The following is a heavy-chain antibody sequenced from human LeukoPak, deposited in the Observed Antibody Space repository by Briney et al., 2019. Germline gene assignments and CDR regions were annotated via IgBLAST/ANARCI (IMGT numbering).Heavy chain of an antibody. CDR1: GGTFSSYA. CDR2: IIPIFGTA. V-gene: IGHV1-69*05. Sequence: GSSVKVSCKASGGTFSSYAISWVRQAPGQGLEWMGGIIPIFGTANYAQKFQGRVTITTDESTSTAYMELSGLRSEDTAVYYCARGMVRGVPGPYFDYWGQGTLVTVSS. J-gene: IGHJ4*02. D-gene: IGHD3-10*01. CDR3: ARGMVRGVPGPYFDY.